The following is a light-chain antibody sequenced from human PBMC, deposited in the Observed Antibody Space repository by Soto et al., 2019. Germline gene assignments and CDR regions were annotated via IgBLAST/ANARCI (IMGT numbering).Light chain of an antibody. CDR3: SSYTTSGSLV. CDR1: SSDVGGYNY. V-gene: IGLV2-14*01. CDR2: DVS. Sequence: QSVLTQPASVSGSPGQSITISCTGTSSDVGGYNYVSWYQQHPGKAPKLMIYDVSNRPSGVSNRFSGSKSGNTASLTISGLHAEDEADYYCSSYTTSGSLVFGGGTKLTVL. J-gene: IGLJ2*01.